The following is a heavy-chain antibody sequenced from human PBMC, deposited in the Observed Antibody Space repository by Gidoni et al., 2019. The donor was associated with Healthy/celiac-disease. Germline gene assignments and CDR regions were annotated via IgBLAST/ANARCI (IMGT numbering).Heavy chain of an antibody. J-gene: IGHJ4*02. Sequence: EVQLLESGGGLVQPGGSLRLSCAASGFPFSSYAMSWVRQAPGKGLEWVSAISGSGGSTYYADSVKGRFTISRDNSKNTLYLQMNSLRAEDTAVYYCAKQGWFGELPLSDYWGQGTLVTVSS. CDR3: AKQGWFGELPLSDY. D-gene: IGHD3-10*01. V-gene: IGHV3-23*01. CDR1: GFPFSSYA. CDR2: ISGSGGST.